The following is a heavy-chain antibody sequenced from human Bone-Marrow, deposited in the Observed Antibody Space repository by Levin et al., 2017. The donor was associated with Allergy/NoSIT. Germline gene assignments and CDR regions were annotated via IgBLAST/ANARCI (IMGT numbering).Heavy chain of an antibody. Sequence: PSETLSLTCAVSGYSISSGFYWGWIRQPPGKGLEWFGSIYHRGSSYYNSSLKSRVTISDDTSKNHFSLQLNSVTAADTAVYFCARGTEGGVTTTFDYWGQGALVTVSS. CDR2: IYHRGSS. CDR3: ARGTEGGVTTTFDY. J-gene: IGHJ4*02. CDR1: GYSISSGFY. V-gene: IGHV4-38-2*01. D-gene: IGHD3-16*01.